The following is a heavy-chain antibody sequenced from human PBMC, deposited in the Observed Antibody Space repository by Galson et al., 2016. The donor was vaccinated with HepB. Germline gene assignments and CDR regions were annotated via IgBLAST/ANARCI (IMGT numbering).Heavy chain of an antibody. CDR2: LIPIFETS. Sequence: SVKVSCKASGGAFNIYTVSWVRRAPGQGLEWMGGLIPIFETSTYAQKFQGRVTISADKSTSTAYMELSSLRYDDTAVYYCASPRGPTAYGDHAYFDYWGQGTLVTVSS. J-gene: IGHJ4*02. V-gene: IGHV1-69*06. D-gene: IGHD4-17*01. CDR3: ASPRGPTAYGDHAYFDY. CDR1: GGAFNIYT.